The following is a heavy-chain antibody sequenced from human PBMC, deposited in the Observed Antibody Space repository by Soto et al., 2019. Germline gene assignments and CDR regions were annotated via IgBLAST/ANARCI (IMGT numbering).Heavy chain of an antibody. D-gene: IGHD6-19*01. CDR2: IIPIFGTA. Sequence: SVKVSCKASGGTFSSYAISWVRRAPGQGLEWMGGIIPIFGTANYAQKFQGRVTITADESTSTAYMELSSLRSEDTAVYYCARTRTASSGKWLVNYYYGMDVWAEGTQVTVYS. CDR3: ARTRTASSGKWLVNYYYGMDV. CDR1: GGTFSSYA. V-gene: IGHV1-69*13. J-gene: IGHJ6*04.